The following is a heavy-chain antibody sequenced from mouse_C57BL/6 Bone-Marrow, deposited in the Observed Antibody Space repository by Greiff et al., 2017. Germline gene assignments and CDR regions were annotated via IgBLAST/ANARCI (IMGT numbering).Heavy chain of an antibody. Sequence: QVQLKQSGPELVKPGASVKLSCKASGYTFTSYDINWVKQRPGQGLEWIGWISPRDGSTKYNEKIKGKATLTVDTSSSTAYMERHSLTSEDSAVYFCARLEFDGSSGDWYFDVWGTGTTVTVSS. CDR3: ARLEFDGSSGDWYFDV. D-gene: IGHD1-1*01. CDR2: ISPRDGST. V-gene: IGHV1-85*01. CDR1: GYTFTSYD. J-gene: IGHJ1*03.